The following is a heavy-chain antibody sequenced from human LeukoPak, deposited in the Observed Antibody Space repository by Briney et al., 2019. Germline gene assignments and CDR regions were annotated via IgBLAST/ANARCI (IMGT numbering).Heavy chain of an antibody. CDR1: GFTVSSNY. D-gene: IGHD6-13*01. V-gene: IGHV3-66*01. CDR2: IYSGGST. CDR3: ASRTSSSWQDY. J-gene: IGHJ4*02. Sequence: GGSLSLSCAASGFTVSSNYMSWVRQAPGKGLEWVSVIYSGGSTYYADSVKGRFTISRDNSKNTLYLQMNSLRAEDTAVYYCASRTSSSWQDYWGQGTLVTVSS.